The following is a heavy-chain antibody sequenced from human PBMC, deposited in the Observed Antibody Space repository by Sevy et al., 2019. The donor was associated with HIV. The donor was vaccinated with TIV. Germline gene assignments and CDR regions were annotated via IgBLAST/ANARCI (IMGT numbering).Heavy chain of an antibody. D-gene: IGHD1-26*01. Sequence: ASVKVSCKASGYTCTGYYMHWVRQAPRQGLEWMGRINPNSGGTNYAQKFQGRVTMTRDTSISTAYMELSRLRSDDTAVYYCARDRKVGATIWFDPWGQGTLVTVSS. CDR2: INPNSGGT. CDR1: GYTCTGYY. J-gene: IGHJ5*02. V-gene: IGHV1-2*06. CDR3: ARDRKVGATIWFDP.